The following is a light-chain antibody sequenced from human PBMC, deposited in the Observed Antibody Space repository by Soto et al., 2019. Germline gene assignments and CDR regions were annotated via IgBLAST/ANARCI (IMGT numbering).Light chain of an antibody. CDR3: QQYNSYSAIT. V-gene: IGKV1-5*01. CDR1: QRIRPW. Sequence: DIQMTQSPSTLSASVGDRVPITCRASQRIRPWLAWYQQKPGKAPKLLIYDASTLESGVPSRFSGSGSGTEFTLTISSLQSDDFATYYCQQYNSYSAITFGGGTKVDIK. CDR2: DAS. J-gene: IGKJ4*01.